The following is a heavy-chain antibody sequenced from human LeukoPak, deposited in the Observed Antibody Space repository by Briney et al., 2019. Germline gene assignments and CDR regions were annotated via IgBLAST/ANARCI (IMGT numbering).Heavy chain of an antibody. CDR3: TRSSSWQLVLDDWFDP. V-gene: IGHV1-2*06. J-gene: IGHJ5*02. Sequence: ASVKVSCKASGYTFTGYYMHWVRQAPGPGLEWIGRFKPNSGDTNYAQKFPGRVTMPRSTSISAAYMELSRLRSDDSALYYRTRSSSWQLVLDDWFDPWCNRTRVTESS. CDR2: FKPNSGDT. CDR1: GYTFTGYY. D-gene: IGHD6-13*01.